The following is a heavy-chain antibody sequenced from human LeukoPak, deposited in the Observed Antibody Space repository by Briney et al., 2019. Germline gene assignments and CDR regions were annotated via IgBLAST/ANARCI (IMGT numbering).Heavy chain of an antibody. J-gene: IGHJ4*02. CDR2: VHYSGGT. Sequence: SETLSLTCSVSPASISSYYWSWLRQPPGKGLEWIGFVHYSGGTNYNPSLSSRVTLSIDRSKNQFSMNLKSVTAADTAVYYCARTVDYCDSNGFFLYYFDHWGQGALVTVSS. CDR3: ARTVDYCDSNGFFLYYFDH. CDR1: PASISSYY. V-gene: IGHV4-59*01. D-gene: IGHD3-22*01.